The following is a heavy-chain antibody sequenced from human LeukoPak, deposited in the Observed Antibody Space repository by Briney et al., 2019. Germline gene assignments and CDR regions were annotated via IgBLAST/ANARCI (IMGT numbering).Heavy chain of an antibody. Sequence: SETLSLTCTVSGGSISSYYWSWIRQPAGKGLEWIGRTYTRGSTNYNPSLKSGVTMSVDTSQNQFSLKLSSVTAADTAVYYCAGEDHYYDSSGYYYGGEDYWGQGTLVTVSS. J-gene: IGHJ4*02. CDR2: TYTRGST. V-gene: IGHV4-4*07. D-gene: IGHD3-22*01. CDR3: AGEDHYYDSSGYYYGGEDY. CDR1: GGSISSYY.